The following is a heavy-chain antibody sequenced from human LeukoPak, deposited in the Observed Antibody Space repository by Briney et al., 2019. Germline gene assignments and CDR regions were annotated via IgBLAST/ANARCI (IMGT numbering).Heavy chain of an antibody. CDR1: GFTFTNYW. CDR3: VRDGDFYVFDL. J-gene: IGHJ4*02. Sequence: PGGSLRLSCAASGFTFTNYWMTWVRQAPGKGLEWVANIMKDGGDKQYVDSVSGRFIISRDNGKNSVYLQMNGLRAEDTAVYYCVRDGDFYVFDLWGQGTLVTVSS. D-gene: IGHD3-10*02. V-gene: IGHV3-7*01. CDR2: IMKDGGDK.